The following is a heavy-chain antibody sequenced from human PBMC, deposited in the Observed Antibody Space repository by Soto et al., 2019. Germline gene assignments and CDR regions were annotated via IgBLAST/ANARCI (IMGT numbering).Heavy chain of an antibody. D-gene: IGHD6-13*01. CDR3: AKDRSSWRNEDYYYGMDV. Sequence: LRLSCAASGFTFSSYGMHWVRQAPGKGLEWVAVISYDGSNKYYADSVKGRFTISRDNSKNTLYLQMNSVRAEDTAVYYCAKDRSSWRNEDYYYGMDVWGQGTTVTVSS. J-gene: IGHJ6*02. CDR1: GFTFSSYG. CDR2: ISYDGSNK. V-gene: IGHV3-30*18.